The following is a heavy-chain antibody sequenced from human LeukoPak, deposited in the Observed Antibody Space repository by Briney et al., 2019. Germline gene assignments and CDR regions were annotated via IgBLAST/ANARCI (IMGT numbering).Heavy chain of an antibody. CDR2: IVVGSGNT. CDR1: GFTFTSSA. D-gene: IGHD3-16*01. J-gene: IGHJ6*02. Sequence: SVKVSCKASGFTFTSSAMQWVRQARGQRLEWIGWIVVGSGNTNYAQKFQERVTITRDMSTSTAYMELSSLRSEDTAVYYCAAVLDEYYYYYGMDVWGQGTTVTVSS. V-gene: IGHV1-58*02. CDR3: AAVLDEYYYYYGMDV.